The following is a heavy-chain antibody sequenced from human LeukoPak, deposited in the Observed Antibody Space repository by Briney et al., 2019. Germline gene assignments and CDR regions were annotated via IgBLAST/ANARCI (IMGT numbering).Heavy chain of an antibody. CDR2: IYYSGST. V-gene: IGHV4-59*01. CDR1: GGSISSYY. Sequence: SETLSLTCTVSGGSISSYYWSWLRQPPGKGLEWIGYIYYSGSTNYNPSLKSRVTISVDTSKNQFSLKLSSVTAADTAVYYCARAPVTTWMFDYWGQGTLVTVSS. CDR3: ARAPVTTWMFDY. D-gene: IGHD4-11*01. J-gene: IGHJ4*02.